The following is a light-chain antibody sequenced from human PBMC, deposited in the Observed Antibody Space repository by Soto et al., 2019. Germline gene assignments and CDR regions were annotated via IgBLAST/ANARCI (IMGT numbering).Light chain of an antibody. CDR1: QTISTH. J-gene: IGKJ2*01. CDR2: AAS. Sequence: DIQMTQSPSSLSASVRDRVTITCRASQTISTHLNWYQQKPGKAPKLLIYAASTLQSGVPSRFNGSGSGTDFTLTINSLQPEDFATYYCQQSLTIPYTFGQGTKLEIK. CDR3: QQSLTIPYT. V-gene: IGKV1-39*01.